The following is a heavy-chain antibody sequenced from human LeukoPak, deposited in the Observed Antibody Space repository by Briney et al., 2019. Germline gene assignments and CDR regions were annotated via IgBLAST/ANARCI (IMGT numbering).Heavy chain of an antibody. Sequence: GGSLRLSCAASGFTFSSFGMHWVRQAPDKGLEWVAVIWFDGSKTYYSESVKGRFTVSRDNSKNTLFLQMNSLRVEDTAVYYCARVGSGYTVDYWGQGTLVTVSS. CDR3: ARVGSGYTVDY. CDR1: GFTFSSFG. CDR2: IWFDGSKT. V-gene: IGHV3-33*01. J-gene: IGHJ4*02. D-gene: IGHD3-10*01.